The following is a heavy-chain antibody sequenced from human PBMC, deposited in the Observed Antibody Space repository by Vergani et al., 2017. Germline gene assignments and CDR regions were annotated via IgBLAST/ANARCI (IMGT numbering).Heavy chain of an antibody. V-gene: IGHV3-30*18. CDR3: AKEGDLRGYYYYYMDV. D-gene: IGHD3-16*01. Sequence: QVQLVESGGGVVQPGRSPRLSCAASGLTFRNYGMHWVRQAPGKGLEWVAAISYDGSNKYYADSVKGRFTISRDNSKNTLYLQMNSLRAEDTAVYYCAKEGDLRGYYYYYMDVWGKGTTVTVSS. J-gene: IGHJ6*03. CDR2: ISYDGSNK. CDR1: GLTFRNYG.